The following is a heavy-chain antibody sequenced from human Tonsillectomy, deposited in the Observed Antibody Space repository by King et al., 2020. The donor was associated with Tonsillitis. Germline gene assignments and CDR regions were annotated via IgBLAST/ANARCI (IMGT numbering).Heavy chain of an antibody. J-gene: IGHJ4*02. CDR1: GFTFDYYS. CDR3: AKSNWGTPFDY. CDR2: ITWNCAAL. Sequence: QLVQSGGGLVQPGRSLRLSCTASGFTFDYYSMHGVRQAPGKGLEYVSGITWNCAALVFSDSVKGRFTISRDNAKDSLYLQMNSLRTEDTALYYCAKSNWGTPFDYWGQGTLVTVSS. D-gene: IGHD7-27*01. V-gene: IGHV3-9*01.